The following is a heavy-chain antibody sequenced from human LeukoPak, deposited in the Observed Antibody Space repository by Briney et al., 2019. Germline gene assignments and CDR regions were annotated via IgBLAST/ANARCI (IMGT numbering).Heavy chain of an antibody. D-gene: IGHD6-13*01. CDR1: GFTLTTYA. CDR3: ARCMVLSQGWCNWFDP. CDR2: TRIGGGGT. J-gene: IGHJ5*02. V-gene: IGHV3-23*01. Sequence: PGGSLRLTCAASGFTLTTYAMTRVPQAPAKGLEWVSSTRIGGGGTYHEDPVKGPFTISRDNTENTLHLQMNTLRVEDTARYFCARCMVLSQGWCNWFDPWGQGTLVTVSS.